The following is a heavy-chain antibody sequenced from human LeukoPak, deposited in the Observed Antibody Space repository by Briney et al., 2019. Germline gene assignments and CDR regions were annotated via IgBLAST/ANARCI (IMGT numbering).Heavy chain of an antibody. Sequence: SETLSLTCAVYGWSFSVYYWRWIRQPPGKGLEWIGEINHSGSTNYNPSLKSRVTISVDTYENQFSLKLRSVTVTNTGVYYCARRYCSTTSCYGFHYWGQGTLVTVSS. D-gene: IGHD2-2*01. CDR2: INHSGST. V-gene: IGHV4-34*01. J-gene: IGHJ4*02. CDR3: ARRYCSTTSCYGFHY. CDR1: GWSFSVYY.